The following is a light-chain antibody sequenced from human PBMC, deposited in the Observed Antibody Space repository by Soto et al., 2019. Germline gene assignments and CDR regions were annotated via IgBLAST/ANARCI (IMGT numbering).Light chain of an antibody. CDR3: QQFYSAPWT. CDR2: WAS. J-gene: IGKJ1*01. V-gene: IGKV4-1*01. Sequence: DIVMTQSPDSLAVSLGERATINCKSSQSVLYSSNNKNNLAWYQHKPGQPPKLLIYWASTRESGVPDRFSGSGSGTDFTLTISSLQAEDVASYYCQQFYSAPWTFGQGTKVEIK. CDR1: QSVLYSSNNKNN.